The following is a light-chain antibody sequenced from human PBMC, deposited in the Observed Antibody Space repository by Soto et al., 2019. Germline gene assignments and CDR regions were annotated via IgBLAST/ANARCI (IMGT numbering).Light chain of an antibody. CDR1: QSINSN. CDR2: GAS. V-gene: IGKV3-15*01. Sequence: EVLMTQSPATLSVSPGDRATLSCRASQSINSNLAWYQQQPGQAPRLLIYGASTRATAVPDRFSGSGSGTDFTLTIISLHSDDFAVHFCQQYSDWPITFGQGTRLDIK. CDR3: QQYSDWPIT. J-gene: IGKJ5*01.